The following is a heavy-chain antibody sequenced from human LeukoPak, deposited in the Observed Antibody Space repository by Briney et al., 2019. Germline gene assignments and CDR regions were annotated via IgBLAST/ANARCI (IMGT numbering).Heavy chain of an antibody. CDR3: AKDDEYYYDSSGYLPPYNWFDP. J-gene: IGHJ5*02. CDR2: IHPHGRYA. D-gene: IGHD3-22*01. CDR1: GFAFSDYF. Sequence: GGSLRLSCAASGFAFSDYFMHWVRQSPEKGLVWVSDIHPHGRYAAYADSVRGRFTISRDNSKNTLYLQMNSLRAEDTAVYYCAKDDEYYYDSSGYLPPYNWFDPWGQGTLVTVSS. V-gene: IGHV3-74*03.